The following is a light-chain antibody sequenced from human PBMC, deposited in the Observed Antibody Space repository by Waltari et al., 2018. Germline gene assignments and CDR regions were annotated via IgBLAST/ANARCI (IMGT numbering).Light chain of an antibody. J-gene: IGKJ1*01. CDR1: QSISSY. V-gene: IGKV1-39*01. Sequence: DIQMTQSPSSLSASVGDRVTITCRASQSISSYLNCYQQKPGKAPKLLIYAASSLQSGVPSRVSGSGSGTEFTLTISSLQPEDFATYYCQQSYSTLWTFGQGTKVEIK. CDR2: AAS. CDR3: QQSYSTLWT.